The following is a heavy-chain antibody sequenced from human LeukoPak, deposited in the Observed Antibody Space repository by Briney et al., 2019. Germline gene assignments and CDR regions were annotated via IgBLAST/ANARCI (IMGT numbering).Heavy chain of an antibody. CDR2: INHSGST. J-gene: IGHJ6*02. Sequence: SETLSLTCAVYGGSFSGYYWSWIRQPPGKGLEWIGEINHSGSTNYNPSLKSRVTISVDTSKNQFSLKLSSVTAADTAVYYCAREEPRTKVPEGMDVWGQGTTVTVSS. CDR1: GGSFSGYY. CDR3: AREEPRTKVPEGMDV. D-gene: IGHD4/OR15-4a*01. V-gene: IGHV4-34*01.